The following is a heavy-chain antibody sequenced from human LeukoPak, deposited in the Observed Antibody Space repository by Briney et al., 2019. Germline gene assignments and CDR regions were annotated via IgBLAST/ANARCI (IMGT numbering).Heavy chain of an antibody. CDR3: ARELTVLRYFDWLGTDAFDI. CDR2: IRYDGSNK. J-gene: IGHJ3*02. D-gene: IGHD3-9*01. Sequence: GGSLRLSCAASGFTFSSYGMHWVRQAPGKGLEWVAFIRYDGSNKYYADSVKGRFTISRDNAKNSLYLQMNSLRAEDTAVYYCARELTVLRYFDWLGTDAFDIWGQGTMVTVSS. CDR1: GFTFSSYG. V-gene: IGHV3-30*02.